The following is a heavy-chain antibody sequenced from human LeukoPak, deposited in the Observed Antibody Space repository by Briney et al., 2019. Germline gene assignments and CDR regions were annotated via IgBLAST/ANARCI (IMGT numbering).Heavy chain of an antibody. D-gene: IGHD3-3*01. CDR1: GFTVSSNY. CDR2: IYSGGST. CDR3: ARVFTIYGVVIPFDY. Sequence: GGSLRLSCAASGFTVSSNYMSWVRQAPGKGLEWVSVIYSGGSTYYADSVKGRFTISRDNSKNTLYLQMNSLRADDTAVYYCARVFTIYGVVIPFDYWGQGTLVTVSS. J-gene: IGHJ4*02. V-gene: IGHV3-53*01.